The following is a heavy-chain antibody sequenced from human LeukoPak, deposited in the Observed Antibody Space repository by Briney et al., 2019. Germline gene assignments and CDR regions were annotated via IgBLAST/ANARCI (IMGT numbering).Heavy chain of an antibody. CDR2: ISAGGYPI. V-gene: IGHV3-11*04. D-gene: IGHD2-2*02. Sequence: PGGSLTLSCTGSGFTFNDYYMSWVRQAPGKGLEWLSFISAGGYPIYYADSVRGRFTISRDNAKNSLYLQMNSLRAEDTAVYYCARYCSSTSCYNYWGQGTLVTVSS. CDR1: GFTFNDYY. J-gene: IGHJ4*02. CDR3: ARYCSSTSCYNY.